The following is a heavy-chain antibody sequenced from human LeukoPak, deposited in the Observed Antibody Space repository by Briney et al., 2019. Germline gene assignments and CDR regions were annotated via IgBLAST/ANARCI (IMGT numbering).Heavy chain of an antibody. V-gene: IGHV3-13*01. D-gene: IGHD5-12*01. CDR3: ARVRKYSGYYSWYFDL. J-gene: IGHJ2*01. CDR2: IGTAGDT. CDR1: GFTFSSYD. Sequence: GGSLRLSCAASGFTFSSYDMHWVRQATGKGLEWVAAIGTAGDTYYPGSVKGRFTISRENAKNSLYLQMNSLRAGDTAVYYCARVRKYSGYYSWYFDLWGRGTLVTVSS.